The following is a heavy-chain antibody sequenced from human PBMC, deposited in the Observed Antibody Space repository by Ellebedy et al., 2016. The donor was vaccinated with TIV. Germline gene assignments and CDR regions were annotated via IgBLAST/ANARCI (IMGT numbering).Heavy chain of an antibody. V-gene: IGHV3-23*01. Sequence: GESLKIFCAASEFAFGSYAMSWVRQAPGKGLEWVSSITGSCDTTYYGDSVKGRFTISRESAKNSFYLQMNSLTAGDTAVYYCARGGPGGDNWFFGLWGRGTRVTVSS. CDR2: ITGSCDTT. CDR1: EFAFGSYA. D-gene: IGHD3-10*01. CDR3: ARGGPGGDNWFFGL. J-gene: IGHJ2*01.